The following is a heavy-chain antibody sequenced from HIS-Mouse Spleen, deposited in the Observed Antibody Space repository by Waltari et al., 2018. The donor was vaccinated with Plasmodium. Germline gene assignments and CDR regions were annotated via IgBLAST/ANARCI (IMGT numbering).Heavy chain of an antibody. CDR1: GFTFSNAW. CDR3: TTEYYYGSGSYSFDY. D-gene: IGHD3-10*01. V-gene: IGHV3-15*01. Sequence: EVQLVESGGGLVTPGGSLRLSCAASGFTFSNAWMSWVRQAPGKGVEVGCRIKSKTDGGTTDYAAPVKGRFTISRDESKNTLYLQMNSLKTEDTAVYYRTTEYYYGSGSYSFDYWGQGTLVTVSS. J-gene: IGHJ4*02. CDR2: IKSKTDGGTT.